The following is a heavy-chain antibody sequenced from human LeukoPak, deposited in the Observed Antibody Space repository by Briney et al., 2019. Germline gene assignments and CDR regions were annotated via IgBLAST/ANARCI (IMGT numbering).Heavy chain of an antibody. CDR2: IYHSGST. CDR1: GYSINSGYY. J-gene: IGHJ5*02. D-gene: IGHD4-17*01. CDR3: ARDSTTVTDNWFDP. V-gene: IGHV4-38-2*02. Sequence: SETLSLTCTVSGYSINSGYYWGWIRQPPGKGLEWIGSIYHSGSTYYNPSLKSRVTISVDTSKHQLSLKLSSVTAADTAVYYCARDSTTVTDNWFDPWGQGTLVTVSS.